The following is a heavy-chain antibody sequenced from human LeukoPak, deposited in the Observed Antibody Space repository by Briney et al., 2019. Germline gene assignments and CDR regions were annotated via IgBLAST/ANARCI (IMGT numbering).Heavy chain of an antibody. V-gene: IGHV3-23*01. CDR2: ISGSGGST. Sequence: GGSLRLSCAASAFTSSSYAMSRGRQAPGKGLEWVSAISGSGGSTYYADSVKGRFTISRDTSKNTLYLQMSSLRAEDTAVYYCAKGMVRGGFTYFDYWGQGTLVTVSS. J-gene: IGHJ4*02. D-gene: IGHD3-10*01. CDR1: AFTSSSYA. CDR3: AKGMVRGGFTYFDY.